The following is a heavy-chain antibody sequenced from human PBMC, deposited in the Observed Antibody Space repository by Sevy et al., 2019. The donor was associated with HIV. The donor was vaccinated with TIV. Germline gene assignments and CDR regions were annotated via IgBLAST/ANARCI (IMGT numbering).Heavy chain of an antibody. CDR1: GFTFSSYA. Sequence: GGSLRLSCAASGFTFSSYAMSWVSQAPGKGLEWVSAISGSGGSTYYADSVKGRFTISRDNSKNTLYLQMNSLRAEDTAVYYCAKDKNPFKFADFDYWGQGTLVTVSS. D-gene: IGHD2-21*01. CDR3: AKDKNPFKFADFDY. V-gene: IGHV3-23*01. J-gene: IGHJ4*02. CDR2: ISGSGGST.